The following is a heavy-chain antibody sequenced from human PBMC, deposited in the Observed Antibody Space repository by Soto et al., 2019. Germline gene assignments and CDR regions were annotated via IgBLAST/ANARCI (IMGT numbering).Heavy chain of an antibody. V-gene: IGHV4-31*03. D-gene: IGHD4-17*01. CDR2: IYYSGST. CDR1: GGSISSGGYY. CDR3: ARDQFYGDYDY. Sequence: SETLSLTCTVSGGSISSGGYYWSWIRQHPGKGLEWIGYIYYSGSTYYNPSLKSRVTISVDTSKNQFSLKLSSVTADDTAVYYCARDQFYGDYDYWGQGTLVTVPQ. J-gene: IGHJ4*02.